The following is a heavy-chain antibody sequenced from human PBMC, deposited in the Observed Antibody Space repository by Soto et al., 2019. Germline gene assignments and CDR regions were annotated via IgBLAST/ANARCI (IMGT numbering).Heavy chain of an antibody. J-gene: IGHJ4*02. CDR3: ARTTAVPNTLRSRYFFDY. CDR2: VYYSGTT. D-gene: IGHD4-17*01. CDR1: GGSVSNKTYY. V-gene: IGHV4-61*01. Sequence: PSEALSLTCSVSGGSVSNKTYYWSWIRQPPGKGLEWIGYVYYSGTTNYNPSLKSRVTISVDLSKNQFSLRLSSVTTADTALYYCARTTAVPNTLRSRYFFDYWGQGTLVTVPS.